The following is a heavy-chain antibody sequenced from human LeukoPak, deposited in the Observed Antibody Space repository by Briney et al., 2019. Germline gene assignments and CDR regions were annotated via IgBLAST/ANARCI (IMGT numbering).Heavy chain of an antibody. J-gene: IGHJ4*02. CDR2: IYYSGST. Sequence: SETLSLTCTVSGGSISSGDYYWSWIRQPPGKGLEWIGYIYYSGSTYYNPSLKSRVTISVDTSKNQFSLKLSSVTAADTAVYYCASYCTNGVRYTSGDYWGQGTLVTVSS. CDR3: ASYCTNGVRYTSGDY. CDR1: GGSISSGDYY. V-gene: IGHV4-30-4*08. D-gene: IGHD2-8*01.